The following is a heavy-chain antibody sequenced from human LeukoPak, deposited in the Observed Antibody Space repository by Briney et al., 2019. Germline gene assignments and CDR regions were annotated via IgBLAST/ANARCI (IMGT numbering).Heavy chain of an antibody. V-gene: IGHV4-39*01. CDR2: IYYSGST. Sequence: SETLSLTCTVSGGSISTTGYYWAWIRQPPGRGLEWIASIYYSGSTYYNSSLKSRVTISVDTSRNQFSLKLSSVTAADTALYYCASDKGYSNNYFDYWGQGTLVTVSS. CDR1: GGSISTTGYY. J-gene: IGHJ4*01. CDR3: ASDKGYSNNYFDY. D-gene: IGHD1-26*01.